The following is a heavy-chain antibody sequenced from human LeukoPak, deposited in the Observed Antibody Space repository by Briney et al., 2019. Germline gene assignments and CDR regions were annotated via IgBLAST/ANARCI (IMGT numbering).Heavy chain of an antibody. J-gene: IGHJ4*02. CDR3: ARDVAVGAIPFDD. D-gene: IGHD1-26*01. CDR2: ISAYNHNT. V-gene: IGHV1-18*01. Sequence: ASVKVSCKTSGYTFSSYGVSWVRQAPGQGLEWMGWISAYNHNTNYAQKVQGRVTMTTDTSTSTAYVELRSLRSDDTAVYYCARDVAVGAIPFDDWGQGTLVTVSS. CDR1: GYTFSSYG.